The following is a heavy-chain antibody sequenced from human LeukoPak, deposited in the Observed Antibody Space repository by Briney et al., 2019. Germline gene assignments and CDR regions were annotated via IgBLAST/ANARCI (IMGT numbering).Heavy chain of an antibody. V-gene: IGHV1-3*03. CDR2: INTDNGNT. CDR3: ARALPGYCTSTSCYEWFDP. J-gene: IGHJ5*02. D-gene: IGHD2-2*01. CDR1: GYTFTSYA. Sequence: ASVKVSCKASGYTFTSYAIHWVRQAPGQRLEWMGWINTDNGNTKNSQEFQGRVTITRDTSASTAYTELSSLRSEDMAVYYCARALPGYCTSTSCYEWFDPWGQGTLVTVSS.